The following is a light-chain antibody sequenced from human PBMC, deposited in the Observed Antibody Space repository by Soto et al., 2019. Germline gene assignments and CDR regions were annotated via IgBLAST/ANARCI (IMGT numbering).Light chain of an antibody. V-gene: IGLV1-40*01. CDR3: QSYDSSLSAAV. CDR2: GNS. J-gene: IGLJ2*01. Sequence: QSVLTQPPSVSGAPGQRVTISCTGSTSNIEAGYGVHWYQQLPGTAPKLLIYGNSNRPSGVPDRFSGSRSGTSASLAITGLQAEDEADYYCQSYDSSLSAAVFGGGTQLTVL. CDR1: TSNIEAGYG.